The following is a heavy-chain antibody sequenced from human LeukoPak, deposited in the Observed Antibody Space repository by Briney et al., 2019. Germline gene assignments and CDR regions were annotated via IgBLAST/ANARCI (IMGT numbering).Heavy chain of an antibody. Sequence: GRSLRLPCAASGFTFSSYGMHWVRQAPGKGLEWVAVISYDGSNKYYADSVKGRFTISRDNSKNTLYLQMNSLRAEDTAVYYCAKDRFDIVVVPAATIFDYWGQGTLVTVSS. CDR3: AKDRFDIVVVPAATIFDY. CDR2: ISYDGSNK. D-gene: IGHD2-2*01. CDR1: GFTFSSYG. V-gene: IGHV3-30*18. J-gene: IGHJ4*02.